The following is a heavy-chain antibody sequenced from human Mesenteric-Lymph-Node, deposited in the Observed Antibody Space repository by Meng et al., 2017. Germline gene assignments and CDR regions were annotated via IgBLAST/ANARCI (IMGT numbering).Heavy chain of an antibody. Sequence: GESLKISCAASGFTFSSYWMSWVRQAPGKGLEWVANIKQDGSEKYYVDSVKGRFTISRDNAKNSLYLQMNSLRAEDTAVCYCARDIDSSLGYWGQGTLVTVSS. CDR1: GFTFSSYW. V-gene: IGHV3-7*01. CDR2: IKQDGSEK. CDR3: ARDIDSSLGY. D-gene: IGHD5-18*01. J-gene: IGHJ4*02.